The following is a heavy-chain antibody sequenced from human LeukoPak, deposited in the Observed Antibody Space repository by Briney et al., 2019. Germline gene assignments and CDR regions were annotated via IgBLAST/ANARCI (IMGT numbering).Heavy chain of an antibody. CDR1: GFTFRSYN. V-gene: IGHV3-23*01. D-gene: IGHD6-13*01. Sequence: GGSLRLSCAASGFTFRSYNMIWVRQAPGKGLEWVSAISGSGGSTYYADSVKGRFTISRDNSKNTLYLQMNSLRAEDTAVYYCAKDPYSSSWYYGYWGQGTLVTVSS. CDR2: ISGSGGST. CDR3: AKDPYSSSWYYGY. J-gene: IGHJ4*02.